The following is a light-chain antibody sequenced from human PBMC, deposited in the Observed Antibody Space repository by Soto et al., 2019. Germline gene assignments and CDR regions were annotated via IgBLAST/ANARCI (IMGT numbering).Light chain of an antibody. CDR2: GAS. Sequence: EIVLTQSPGTLSLSPGARATLSCRASQSVAANYSAWFQQKPAQAPRLLIYGASNRATGIPDRFSGSGSGTDFTLTISRLDPEDFAVYYCQQYGSSPWTFVRGTKVEI. CDR1: QSVAANY. CDR3: QQYGSSPWT. V-gene: IGKV3-20*01. J-gene: IGKJ1*01.